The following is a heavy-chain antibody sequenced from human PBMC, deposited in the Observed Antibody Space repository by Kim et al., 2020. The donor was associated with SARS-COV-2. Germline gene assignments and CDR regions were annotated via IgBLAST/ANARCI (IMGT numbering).Heavy chain of an antibody. Sequence: GGSLRLSCAASGFTFSSYAMSWVRQAPGKGLEWVSAISGSGGSTYYADSVKGRFTISRDNSKNTLYLQMNSLRAEDTAVYYCAKDRSGGSCSLFDCALLPSALDYWGQGTLVTVSS. D-gene: IGHD2-15*01. J-gene: IGHJ4*02. CDR2: ISGSGGST. CDR3: AKDRSGGSCSLFDCALLPSALDY. V-gene: IGHV3-23*01. CDR1: GFTFSSYA.